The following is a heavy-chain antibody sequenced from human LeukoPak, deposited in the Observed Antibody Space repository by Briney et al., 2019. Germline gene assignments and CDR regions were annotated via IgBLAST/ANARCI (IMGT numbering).Heavy chain of an antibody. CDR2: ISRSGDIT. J-gene: IGHJ4*02. V-gene: IGHV3-23*01. CDR3: ATEGFYF. Sequence: GGSLRLSCAASGAAFSKYGMKWVRQAAGAGLEYISGISRSGDITHYADSVKGRFTISRDNVKNTLYLQMNSLRAEDTALYYCATEGFYFWGPGTQVTVSS. CDR1: GAAFSKYG.